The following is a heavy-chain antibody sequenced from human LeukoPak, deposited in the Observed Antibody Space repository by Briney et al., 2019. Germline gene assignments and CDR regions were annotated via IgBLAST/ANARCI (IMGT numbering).Heavy chain of an antibody. CDR2: ISRSGDIT. J-gene: IGHJ4*02. V-gene: IGHV3-23*01. CDR3: ATEGFYF. Sequence: GGSLRLSCAASGAAFSKYGMKWVRQAAGAGLEYISGISRSGDITHYADSVKGRFTISRDNVKNTLYLQMNSLRAEDTALYYCATEGFYFWGPGTQVTVSS. CDR1: GAAFSKYG.